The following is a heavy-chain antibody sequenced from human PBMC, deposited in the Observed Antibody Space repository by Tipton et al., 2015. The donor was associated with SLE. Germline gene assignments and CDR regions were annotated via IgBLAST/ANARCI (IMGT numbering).Heavy chain of an antibody. CDR3: ASHVGEGYMGYYYGMGV. CDR2: IYTSGST. J-gene: IGHJ6*02. CDR1: GDSISNDNYY. D-gene: IGHD5-24*01. V-gene: IGHV4-61*02. Sequence: LRLSCTVSGDSISNDNYYWSWIRQPAGEKLEWIGRIYTSGSTYYNPSLRSRLTISVDTSKNQFSLKLSSVTAADTAVYYCASHVGEGYMGYYYGMGVWGQGTTVTVSS.